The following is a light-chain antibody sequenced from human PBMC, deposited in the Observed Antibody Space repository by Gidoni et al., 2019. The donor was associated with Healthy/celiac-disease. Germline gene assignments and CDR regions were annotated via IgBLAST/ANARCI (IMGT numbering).Light chain of an antibody. J-gene: IGKJ1*01. CDR2: AAS. Sequence: DIQMTQSPSSLSASVGDRVTITCRASQSISSYLNWYQQKPGKAPKLLLYAASSLQSGVPSRFSGSGSGTDFTLTISSLQPEDFATYYCQQIYSTPYTFGQXTKVEIK. CDR1: QSISSY. CDR3: QQIYSTPYT. V-gene: IGKV1-39*01.